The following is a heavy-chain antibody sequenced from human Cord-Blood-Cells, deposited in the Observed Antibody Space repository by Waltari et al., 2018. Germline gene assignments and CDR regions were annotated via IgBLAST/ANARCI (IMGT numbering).Heavy chain of an antibody. CDR3: AGPTTVTSDYYYYYRDV. V-gene: IGHV1-69*01. D-gene: IGHD4-4*01. CDR2: IIPVFGTA. J-gene: IGHJ6*03. Sequence: QVQLVQSGAEVKKPGSSVKVSCKASGGTFSSYSISWVRQAPGQGLEWMGGIIPVFGTANDAQKVQGRVTISADESTSTAYMELSSLRSEDTAVYYCAGPTTVTSDYYYYYRDVWGKGTTVTVSS. CDR1: GGTFSSYS.